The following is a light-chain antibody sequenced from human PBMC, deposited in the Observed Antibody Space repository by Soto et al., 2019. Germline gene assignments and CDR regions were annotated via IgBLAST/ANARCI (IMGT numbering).Light chain of an antibody. J-gene: IGKJ1*01. V-gene: IGKV1-5*03. Sequence: DIQMTQSPSTLSASIGDRVTITCRANQSISVWLAWYQQKPGKAPKVLIYKASRLESGVPSRFSGSGSGTECTLTSSSLQPDDFATYYCQQYSSYSPETFGQGTKVEIK. CDR3: QQYSSYSPET. CDR2: KAS. CDR1: QSISVW.